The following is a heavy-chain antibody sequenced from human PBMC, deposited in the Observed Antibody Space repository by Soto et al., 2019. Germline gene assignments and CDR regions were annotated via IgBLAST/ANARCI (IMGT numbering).Heavy chain of an antibody. CDR3: ARDEGRGLQY. V-gene: IGHV3-74*01. Sequence: GGSLRLSCAVSGINFNNYWMHWIRQTPGKGLVWVSHINNVASIINYADSVRGRFTISRDNAGNTLYLQMNSLGVEDTATYYCARDEGRGLQYWGPGTSLTVSS. CDR1: GINFNNYW. J-gene: IGHJ4*02. CDR2: INNVASII.